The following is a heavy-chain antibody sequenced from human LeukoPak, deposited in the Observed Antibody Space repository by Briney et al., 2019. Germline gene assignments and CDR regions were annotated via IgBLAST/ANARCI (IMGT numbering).Heavy chain of an antibody. CDR3: AKSAEEWLLLYYYYYGMDA. V-gene: IGHV3-23*01. D-gene: IGHD3-22*01. J-gene: IGHJ6*02. CDR1: GFTFSSYA. Sequence: GGSLRLSCAASGFTFSSYAMSWVRQAPGKGLEWVSAISGSGGSTYYADSVKGRFTISRDNSKNTLYLQMNSLRAEDTAVYYCAKSAEEWLLLYYYYYGMDAWGQGTTVTVSS. CDR2: ISGSGGST.